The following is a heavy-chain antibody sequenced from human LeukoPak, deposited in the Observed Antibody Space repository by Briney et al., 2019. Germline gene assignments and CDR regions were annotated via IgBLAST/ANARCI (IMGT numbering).Heavy chain of an antibody. Sequence: ASVKVSCKASGGTFSSYAISWVRQAPGQGLEWMGGIIPIFGTANYAQKFQGRVTITADESTSTAYMELSSLRSEDTAVCYCARGDAPPTTVTTLDYWGQGTLVTVSS. J-gene: IGHJ4*02. CDR1: GGTFSSYA. V-gene: IGHV1-69*13. CDR3: ARGDAPPTTVTTLDY. D-gene: IGHD4-11*01. CDR2: IIPIFGTA.